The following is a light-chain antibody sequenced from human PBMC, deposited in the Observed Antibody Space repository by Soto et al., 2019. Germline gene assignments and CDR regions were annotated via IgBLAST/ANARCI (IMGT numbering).Light chain of an antibody. J-gene: IGKJ1*01. V-gene: IGKV1-5*01. CDR1: QSVGNW. CDR3: QQYDSYSWT. Sequence: DIQMTQSPSTLSASVGERVTITCRASQSVGNWLAWYQHKPGKAPKLLIYDVSSLESGLPSRVSGSGSGTEFILTISSLQPDDVATYYCQQYDSYSWTFGQGTKVEVK. CDR2: DVS.